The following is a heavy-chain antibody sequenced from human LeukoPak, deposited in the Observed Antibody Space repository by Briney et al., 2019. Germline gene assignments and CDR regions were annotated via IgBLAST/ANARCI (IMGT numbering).Heavy chain of an antibody. D-gene: IGHD1-7*01. Sequence: SVKASCKASGGTFSSYAISWVRQAPGQGLEWMGRIIPIFGTANYAQKFQGRVTITTDESTSTAYMELSSLRSEDTAVYYCARDMTMWDNWNYGPAFDIWGQGTMVTVSS. CDR2: IIPIFGTA. V-gene: IGHV1-69*05. CDR1: GGTFSSYA. J-gene: IGHJ3*02. CDR3: ARDMTMWDNWNYGPAFDI.